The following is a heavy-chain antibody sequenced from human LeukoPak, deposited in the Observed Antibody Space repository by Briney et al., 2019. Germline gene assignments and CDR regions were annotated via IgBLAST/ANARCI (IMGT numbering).Heavy chain of an antibody. CDR2: ISDCISYI. CDR1: VFPLTIYN. J-gene: IGHJ4*02. CDR3: ARDLILAENGGSSAHDS. Sequence: GGSLRLSCAASVFPLTIYNMIWVGQAPGTAREGFSAISDCISYIYYAASVKGRFTISRDNAKNSLHLQMNSLSGEDTAVYYCARDLILAENGGSSAHDSWGQGTLVTVSS. V-gene: IGHV3-21*01. D-gene: IGHD2-15*01.